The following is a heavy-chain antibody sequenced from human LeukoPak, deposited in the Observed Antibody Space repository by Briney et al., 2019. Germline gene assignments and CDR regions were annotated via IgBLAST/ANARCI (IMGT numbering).Heavy chain of an antibody. Sequence: ASVKVSCKASGYTFTTYGVSWVRQAPGQGLEWMGWISAYNGNTNYAQKHQGRVTMTTDTSTSTAYMELRSLRSDDTAVYYCAREYYDNNRRDYFDYWGQGTLVTVSS. D-gene: IGHD3-22*01. CDR2: ISAYNGNT. V-gene: IGHV1-18*01. CDR3: AREYYDNNRRDYFDY. CDR1: GYTFTTYG. J-gene: IGHJ4*02.